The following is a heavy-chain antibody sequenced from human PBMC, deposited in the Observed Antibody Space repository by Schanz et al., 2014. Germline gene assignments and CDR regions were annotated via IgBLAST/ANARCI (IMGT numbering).Heavy chain of an antibody. CDR1: GFTFDDHA. V-gene: IGHV3-9*01. D-gene: IGHD5-12*01. CDR2: ISWNSGDI. J-gene: IGHJ3*01. CDR3: ARDGGRDGYNLAFDV. Sequence: EVQLVESGGALIQPGGSLRLSCAASGFTFDDHAMHWVRQSPGKGPEWVSGISWNSGDIAYADSVKGRFTISRDNAKNSLYLQMNSLRAEDTAVYFCARDGGRDGYNLAFDVWGQGTLVTVSS.